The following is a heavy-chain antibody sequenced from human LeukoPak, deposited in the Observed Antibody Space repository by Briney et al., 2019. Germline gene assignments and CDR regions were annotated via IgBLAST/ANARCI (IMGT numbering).Heavy chain of an antibody. Sequence: GGSLRLSCTASGFTFSRYAMIWLRQAPGKGLEWVSDMSGSGDKTYRLVSVKGRFTISRDNPKKTLYVKMNSQRGEDTGVYYCAKDRSSGFIAPFDIWRVKTMVIVST. CDR2: MSGSGDKT. V-gene: IGHV3-23*01. J-gene: IGHJ3*02. CDR3: AKDRSSGFIAPFDI. D-gene: IGHD6-13*01. CDR1: GFTFSRYA.